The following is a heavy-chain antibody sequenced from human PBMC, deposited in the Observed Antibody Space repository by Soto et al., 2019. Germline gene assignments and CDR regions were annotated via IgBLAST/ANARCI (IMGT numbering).Heavy chain of an antibody. CDR1: GGTMSSYT. J-gene: IGHJ5*02. CDR3: ASQDIVVVPAAGNWFDP. V-gene: IGHV1-69*02. Sequence: GASVKGSCQTSGGTMSSYTIGWVRQAPGQGLEWMGRIIPILGIANYAQKFQGRVTITADKSTSTAYMELSSLRSEDTAVYYCASQDIVVVPAAGNWFDPWGQGTLVTVSS. D-gene: IGHD2-2*01. CDR2: IIPILGIA.